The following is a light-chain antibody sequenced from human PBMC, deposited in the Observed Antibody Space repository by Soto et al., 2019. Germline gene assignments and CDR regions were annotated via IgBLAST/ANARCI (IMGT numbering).Light chain of an antibody. CDR2: EVS. CDR3: SSYTTIKTVV. J-gene: IGLJ2*01. CDR1: SSDNGTYKD. V-gene: IGLV2-14*01. Sequence: QSALTQPASVSGSPGQSITISCTGTSSDNGTYKDVSWFQHHPGKAPKLIIFEVSNRPSGISDRFSGFKSANTAYLTISGVQPEDEADYHCSSYTTIKTVVFGGGTKLTVL.